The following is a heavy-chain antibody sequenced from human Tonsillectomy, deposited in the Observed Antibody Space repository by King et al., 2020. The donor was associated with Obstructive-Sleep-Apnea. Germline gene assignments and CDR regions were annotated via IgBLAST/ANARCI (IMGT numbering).Heavy chain of an antibody. CDR2: INHSGST. Sequence: HVQLQQWGPGLLKPSETLSLTCAVYGESFSGCYWTWIRQPPGKGREWIGEINHSGSTIYSPSLKIRVTISVDTSKTQFSLNLSSVTAADTAVYYCARLRAGQGSNAFDYWGQGTLVTVSS. J-gene: IGHJ4*02. CDR3: ARLRAGQGSNAFDY. CDR1: GESFSGCY. V-gene: IGHV4-34*01. D-gene: IGHD1-26*01.